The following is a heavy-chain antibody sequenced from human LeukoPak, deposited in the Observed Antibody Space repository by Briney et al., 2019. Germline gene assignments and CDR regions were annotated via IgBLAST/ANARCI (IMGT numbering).Heavy chain of an antibody. J-gene: IGHJ3*02. Sequence: GGSLRLSCAASGFTFSNSALSWVRQAPGKGLEWVSSISGSSSYIYYADSVKGRFTISRHNAKNSLYLQMNSLRAEDTAVYYCARVSAGVIGMKDVFDIWGQGTMVTVSS. CDR3: ARVSAGVIGMKDVFDI. D-gene: IGHD3-16*02. CDR1: GFTFSNSA. V-gene: IGHV3-21*01. CDR2: ISGSSSYI.